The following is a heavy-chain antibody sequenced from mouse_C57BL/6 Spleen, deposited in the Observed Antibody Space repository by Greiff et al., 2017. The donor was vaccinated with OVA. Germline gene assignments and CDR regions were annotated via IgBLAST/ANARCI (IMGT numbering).Heavy chain of an antibody. J-gene: IGHJ4*01. V-gene: IGHV1-54*01. CDR3: ARIYYDAMDY. CDR2: INPGSGGT. Sequence: QVQLQQSGAELVRPGTSVKVSCKASGYAFTNYLVEWVKQRPGQGLEWIGVINPGSGGTNYNEKFKGKATLTADKSSSTAYMQLSSLTSEDSAVYFCARIYYDAMDYWGQGTSVTVSS. CDR1: GYAFTNYL.